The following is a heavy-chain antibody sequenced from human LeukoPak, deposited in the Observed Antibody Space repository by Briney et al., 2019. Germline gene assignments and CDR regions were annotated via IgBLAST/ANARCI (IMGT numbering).Heavy chain of an antibody. CDR3: TRNTGKALHYDY. CDR2: IASKTYGETT. CDR1: GFTFSSYW. J-gene: IGHJ4*02. Sequence: GGSLRLSCAASGFTFSSYWMSWVRQGPGEGLEWVGYIASKTYGETTQYAASVKGRFFISRDDSKNIAYLQMNSLKTGDTAVYHCTRNTGKALHYDYWGQGTLVTVPS. D-gene: IGHD5-18*01. V-gene: IGHV3-49*04.